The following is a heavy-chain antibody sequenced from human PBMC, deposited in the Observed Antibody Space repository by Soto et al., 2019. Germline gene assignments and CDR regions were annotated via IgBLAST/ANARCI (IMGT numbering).Heavy chain of an antibody. CDR2: IWYDGSNK. CDR1: GFTFSSYG. V-gene: IGHV3-33*01. Sequence: GGSLRLSCAASGFTFSSYGMHWVRQAPGKGLEWVAVIWYDGSNKYYADSVKGRFTISRDNSKNTLYLQMNSLRAEDTAVYYCARNFYCSGGSCSGYNWFDPWGQGTLVTV. CDR3: ARNFYCSGGSCSGYNWFDP. D-gene: IGHD2-15*01. J-gene: IGHJ5*02.